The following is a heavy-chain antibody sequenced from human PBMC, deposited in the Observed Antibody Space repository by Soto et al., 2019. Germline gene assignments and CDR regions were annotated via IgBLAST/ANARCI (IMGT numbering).Heavy chain of an antibody. CDR2: INHSGST. CDR1: GGSFSGYY. Sequence: SETLSLTCAVYGGSFSGYYWSWIRQPPGKGLEWIGEINHSGSTNYNPSLKSRVTISVDTSKNQFSLKLSSVTAADTAVYYCARDRSPGYFGVVTIFDYWGQGTLVTVSS. CDR3: ARDRSPGYFGVVTIFDY. V-gene: IGHV4-34*01. D-gene: IGHD3-3*01. J-gene: IGHJ4*02.